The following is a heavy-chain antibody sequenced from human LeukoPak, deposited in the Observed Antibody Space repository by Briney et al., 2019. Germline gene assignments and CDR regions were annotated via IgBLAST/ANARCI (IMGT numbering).Heavy chain of an antibody. Sequence: GGSLRLSCAASGFTFSSYSMHWVRQAPGKGLEWVAFIRYDGSNKNYADSVEGRFTISRDNSKNTLYLQMNSLRAEDTAVYYCAKDTLVVAAIPIDYMDVWGKGTTVTVSS. CDR3: AKDTLVVAAIPIDYMDV. V-gene: IGHV3-30*02. CDR2: IRYDGSNK. D-gene: IGHD2-15*01. CDR1: GFTFSSYS. J-gene: IGHJ6*03.